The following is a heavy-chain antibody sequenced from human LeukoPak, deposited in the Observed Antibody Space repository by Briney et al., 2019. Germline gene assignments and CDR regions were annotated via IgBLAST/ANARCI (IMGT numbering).Heavy chain of an antibody. CDR2: ISGSGGST. J-gene: IGHJ6*03. V-gene: IGHV3-23*01. Sequence: GGSLRLSCAASGFTFSSYAMSWVRQAPGKGLEWVSAISGSGGSTYYADSVKGRFTISRDNSKNTVYLQMNSLRAEDTAVYYCAKGYSFGCCNYYYMDAWGKGTTVTVSS. D-gene: IGHD5-18*01. CDR3: AKGYSFGCCNYYYMDA. CDR1: GFTFSSYA.